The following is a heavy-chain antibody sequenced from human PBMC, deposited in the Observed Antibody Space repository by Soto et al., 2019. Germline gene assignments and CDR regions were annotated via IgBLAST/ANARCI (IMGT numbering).Heavy chain of an antibody. Sequence: EVQLVESGGGSVQPVRSLRLSCAASGFTFDDYPMHWVRQVPGKGLERVSGISWNSGTIEYADSVKCRFTTFRDNAKHSLYLQMNSLRAEDTALYYCAKVRDVFLWFGDFDYWGQGILVTVSS. CDR2: ISWNSGTI. D-gene: IGHD3-10*01. CDR3: AKVRDVFLWFGDFDY. V-gene: IGHV3-9*01. CDR1: GFTFDDYP. J-gene: IGHJ4*02.